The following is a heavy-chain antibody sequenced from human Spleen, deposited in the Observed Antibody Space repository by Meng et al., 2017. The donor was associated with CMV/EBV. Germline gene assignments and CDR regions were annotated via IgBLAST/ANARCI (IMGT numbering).Heavy chain of an antibody. J-gene: IGHJ4*02. Sequence: SETLSLTCAVYGGSFSGYYWSWIRQPPGKGLEWIGEINHSGSTNYNPSPMSRVTISGDTSKNQFPLKLSSVTAADTAVYYCARGRHNGGPQGSVDYWGQGTLVTVSS. V-gene: IGHV4-34*01. D-gene: IGHD2-15*01. CDR3: ARGRHNGGPQGSVDY. CDR2: INHSGST. CDR1: GGSFSGYY.